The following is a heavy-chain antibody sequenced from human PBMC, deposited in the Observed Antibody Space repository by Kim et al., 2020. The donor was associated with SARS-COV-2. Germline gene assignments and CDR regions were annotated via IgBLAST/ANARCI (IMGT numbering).Heavy chain of an antibody. CDR2: IYYSGST. CDR1: GGSISSYY. Sequence: SETLSLTCTVSGGSISSYYWSWIRQPPGKGLEWIGYIYYSGSTNYNPSLKSRVTISVDTSKNQFSLKLSSVTAADTAVYYCARDIGGWYYYGSGRGHNWFDPWGQGTLVTVSS. D-gene: IGHD3-10*01. J-gene: IGHJ5*02. CDR3: ARDIGGWYYYGSGRGHNWFDP. V-gene: IGHV4-59*13.